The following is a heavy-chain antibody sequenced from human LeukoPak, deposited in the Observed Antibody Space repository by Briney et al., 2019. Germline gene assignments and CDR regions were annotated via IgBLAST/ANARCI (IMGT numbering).Heavy chain of an antibody. J-gene: IGHJ4*02. D-gene: IGHD3-10*01. Sequence: ASVKVSCKASGYTFTSYGISWVRQAPGQGLEWMGWINPNSGGTNYAQKFQGRVTMTRDTSISTAYMELSRLRSDDTAVYYCARDRGAMVRGVIITTSSFFDYWGQGTLVTVSS. V-gene: IGHV1-2*02. CDR2: INPNSGGT. CDR3: ARDRGAMVRGVIITTSSFFDY. CDR1: GYTFTSYG.